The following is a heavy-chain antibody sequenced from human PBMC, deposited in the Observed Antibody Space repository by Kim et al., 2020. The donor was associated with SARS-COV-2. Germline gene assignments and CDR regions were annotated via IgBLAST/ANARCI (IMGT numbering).Heavy chain of an antibody. Sequence: GGSLRLSCAASGFTFSSYGMHWVRQAPGKGLEWVAVIWYDGSNKYYADSVKGRFTISRDNSKNTLYLQMDSLRAEDTALYYCARDRSTTEYYYYYGMDVWGQGTTVTVSS. J-gene: IGHJ6*02. D-gene: IGHD4-17*01. CDR2: IWYDGSNK. CDR3: ARDRSTTEYYYYYGMDV. CDR1: GFTFSSYG. V-gene: IGHV3-33*01.